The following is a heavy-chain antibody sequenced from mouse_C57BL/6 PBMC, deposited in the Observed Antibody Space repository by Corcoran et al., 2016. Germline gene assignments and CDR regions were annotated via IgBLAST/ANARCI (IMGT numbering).Heavy chain of an antibody. Sequence: EVQLQQSGPELVKPGASVKISCKASGYTFTDYYMNWVKQSHGKSLEWIGDINPNNGGTSYNQKFKGKATLTVDKSSSTAYMQLSSLTSEDSGVYYCAREDSSGPSYWGQGTLVTVSA. D-gene: IGHD3-2*02. CDR2: INPNNGGT. J-gene: IGHJ3*01. V-gene: IGHV1-26*01. CDR1: GYTFTDYY. CDR3: AREDSSGPSY.